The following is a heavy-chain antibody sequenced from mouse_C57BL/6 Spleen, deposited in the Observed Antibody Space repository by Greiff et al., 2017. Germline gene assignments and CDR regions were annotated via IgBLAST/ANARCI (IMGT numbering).Heavy chain of an antibody. Sequence: EVQLQQSGTVLARPGASVKISCKTSGYTFTSYWMHWVKQRPGQGLEWIGDIYPGNSGTSYNQKFKGKAKLTAVTSARTAYMLLSSLIIEDSAVYYCMATVVVKDWFVYWSKLTLGILS. V-gene: IGHV1-5*01. CDR3: MATVVVKDWFVY. CDR2: IYPGNSGT. CDR1: GYTFTSYW. J-gene: IGHJ3*01. D-gene: IGHD1-1*01.